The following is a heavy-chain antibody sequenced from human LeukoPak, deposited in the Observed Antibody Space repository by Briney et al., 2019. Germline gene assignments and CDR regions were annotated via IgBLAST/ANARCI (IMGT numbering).Heavy chain of an antibody. V-gene: IGHV4-34*01. CDR2: INHSGST. CDR3: ASSAARLRGHGMGV. D-gene: IGHD4-17*01. J-gene: IGHJ6*02. CDR1: GGSFSGYY. Sequence: SETLSLTCAVSGGSFSGYYWSWFRQPPGKELEWIGEINHSGSTNYNPSLKSRVTISVDTSKNQFSLKLSSVTAADTAVYYCASSAARLRGHGMGVWGQGTTVTVSS.